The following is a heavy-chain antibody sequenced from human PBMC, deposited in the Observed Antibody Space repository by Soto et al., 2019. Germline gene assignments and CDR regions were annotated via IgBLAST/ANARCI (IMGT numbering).Heavy chain of an antibody. V-gene: IGHV3-23*01. CDR1: GFTFSNYA. D-gene: IGHD5-12*01. Sequence: CAASGFTFSNYAVTWVCQAPGKGLEWVSVISGSDSSTYYADSVKGRFTISRDNSKNTLYVQMNRLRAEDTAIYYRAKAISGYNAPLDHWGQGTRVNVSS. CDR2: ISGSDSST. J-gene: IGHJ4*02. CDR3: AKAISGYNAPLDH.